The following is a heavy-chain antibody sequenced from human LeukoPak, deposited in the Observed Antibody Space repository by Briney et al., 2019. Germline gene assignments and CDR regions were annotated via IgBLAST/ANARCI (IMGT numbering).Heavy chain of an antibody. V-gene: IGHV1-8*01. CDR2: MNPNSGNT. Sequence: GASVKVSCKASGYTFTSYDINWVRQATGQGLEWMGWMNPNSGNTGYAQKFQGRVTMTRNTSISTAYMELSSLRSEDTAVYYCARGRGSSRNYWFDPWGQGTLVTVSS. CDR3: ARGRGSSRNYWFDP. CDR1: GYTFTSYD. D-gene: IGHD6-13*01. J-gene: IGHJ5*02.